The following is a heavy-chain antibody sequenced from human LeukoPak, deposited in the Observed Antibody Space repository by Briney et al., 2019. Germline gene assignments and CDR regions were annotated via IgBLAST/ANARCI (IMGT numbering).Heavy chain of an antibody. CDR1: GFTVSGNY. J-gene: IGHJ4*02. V-gene: IGHV3-53*01. D-gene: IGHD3-10*01. CDR2: IYSGGNT. CDR3: ARVADYYVSGHFDY. Sequence: GGSLRVSCAASGFTVSGNYMIWVRQTPGKRLEWVSLIYSGGNTYYTDSVKGRFTISRDTSENTLYLQMNSLRTEDTAVYYCARVADYYVSGHFDYWGQGTLVTVSS.